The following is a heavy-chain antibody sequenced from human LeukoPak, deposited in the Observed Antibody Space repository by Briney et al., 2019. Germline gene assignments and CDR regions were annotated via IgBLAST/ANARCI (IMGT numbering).Heavy chain of an antibody. CDR3: ARVQGDMVRGVIIFGYYFDY. D-gene: IGHD3-10*01. CDR1: GFTFSSYS. J-gene: IGHJ4*02. CDR2: ISSSSSYI. Sequence: PGGSLRLSCAASGFTFSSYSMNWVRQAPGKGLGWVSSISSSSSYIYYADSVKGRFTISRDNAKNSLYLQMNSLRAEDTAVYYCARVQGDMVRGVIIFGYYFDYWGQGTLVTVSS. V-gene: IGHV3-21*01.